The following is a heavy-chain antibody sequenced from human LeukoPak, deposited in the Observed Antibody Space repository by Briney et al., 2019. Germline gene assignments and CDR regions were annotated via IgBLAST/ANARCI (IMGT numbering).Heavy chain of an antibody. CDR2: INPNSGGT. D-gene: IGHD5-18*01. V-gene: IGHV1-2*06. Sequence: ASVKVSCKPSGYTFTGYYMHWVRQAPGQGLEWMGRINPNSGGTNYAQKFQGRVTMTRDTSISTAYMELSRLRSDDTAVYYCARRRNVDTAMVTHDAFDIWGQGTMVTVSS. CDR1: GYTFTGYY. J-gene: IGHJ3*02. CDR3: ARRRNVDTAMVTHDAFDI.